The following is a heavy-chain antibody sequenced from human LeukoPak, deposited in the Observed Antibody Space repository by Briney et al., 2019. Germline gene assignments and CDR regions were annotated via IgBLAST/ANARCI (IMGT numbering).Heavy chain of an antibody. Sequence: PSETLSLTCTVSGYSISSGYYWGWMRQPPGKGLEWIGSIYHSGSTYYNPSLKSRVTMSVDTSKNHFSLKLSSVTAADTAVYYCARDPASGEDWGYFDYWGQGTLVTVSS. CDR2: IYHSGST. CDR1: GYSISSGYY. D-gene: IGHD7-27*01. J-gene: IGHJ4*02. V-gene: IGHV4-38-2*02. CDR3: ARDPASGEDWGYFDY.